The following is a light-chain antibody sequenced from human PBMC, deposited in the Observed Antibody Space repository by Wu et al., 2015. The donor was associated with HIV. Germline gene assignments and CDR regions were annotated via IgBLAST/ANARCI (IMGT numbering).Light chain of an antibody. CDR3: RQGSNWPLT. CDR2: DTS. Sequence: EIVLTQSPVTLSLSPGERATLSCRASQSVGSDLAWYQQKPGQAPRLLIYDTSNRATGIPARFSGSGSGTDFTLTISSLEPEDFAVYYCRQGSNWPLTFGQGTRLEIK. J-gene: IGKJ5*01. V-gene: IGKV3-11*01. CDR1: QSVGSD.